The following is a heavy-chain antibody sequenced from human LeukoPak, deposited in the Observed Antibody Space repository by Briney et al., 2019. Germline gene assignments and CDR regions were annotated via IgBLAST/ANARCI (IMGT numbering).Heavy chain of an antibody. CDR2: INPNSGGT. D-gene: IGHD2-21*01. Sequence: ASVKVSCKASGYTITGYYIHWVRQAPGQGLEWMGWINPNSGGTNYAQKFQGRVTMTRDTSISTAYMELSRLRSDDTAVYNCARAKGLGCGGDCYFVFDYWGQGTLVTVSS. V-gene: IGHV1-2*02. CDR1: GYTITGYY. J-gene: IGHJ4*02. CDR3: ARAKGLGCGGDCYFVFDY.